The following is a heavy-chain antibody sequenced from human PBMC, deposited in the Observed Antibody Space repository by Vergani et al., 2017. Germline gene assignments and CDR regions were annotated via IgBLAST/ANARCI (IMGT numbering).Heavy chain of an antibody. CDR3: ARHQYPGYCSGGSCYVRGIDY. CDR2: IYPGDSDT. Sequence: EVQLVQSGAEVTKPGESLKISCKGSGYSFTSYWIGWVRQMPGKGLEWMGIIYPGDSDTRYSPSFQGQVTISADKSISTAYLQWSSLKASDTAMYYCARHQYPGYCSGGSCYVRGIDYWGQGTLVTVSS. V-gene: IGHV5-51*01. D-gene: IGHD2-15*01. J-gene: IGHJ4*02. CDR1: GYSFTSYW.